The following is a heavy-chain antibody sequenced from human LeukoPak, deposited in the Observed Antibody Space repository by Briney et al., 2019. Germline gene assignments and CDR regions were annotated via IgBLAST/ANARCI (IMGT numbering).Heavy chain of an antibody. CDR1: VGTFSSYA. V-gene: IGHV1-69*05. CDR2: IIPIFGTA. D-gene: IGHD3-22*01. CDR3: ARESGYAFFGGYYDSSGYPDY. Sequence: SVKVSCKASVGTFSSYAISWVRQAPGQGLEWMGRIIPIFGTANYAQKFQGRVTITTDESTRTAYMELSSLRPEDPAVYYCARESGYAFFGGYYDSSGYPDYWGQGTLVTVSS. J-gene: IGHJ4*02.